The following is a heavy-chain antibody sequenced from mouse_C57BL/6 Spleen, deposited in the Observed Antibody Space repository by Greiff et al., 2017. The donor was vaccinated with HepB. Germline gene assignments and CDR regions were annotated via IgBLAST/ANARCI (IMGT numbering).Heavy chain of an antibody. Sequence: QVQLQQPGAELVMPGASVKLSCKASGYTFTSYWMHWVKQRPGQGLEWIGEIDPSDSYTNYNQKFKGKSTLTVDKSSSTAYMQLSSLTSEDSAVYYCARGWAVYAMDYWGQGTSVTVSS. CDR2: IDPSDSYT. D-gene: IGHD2-3*01. CDR3: ARGWAVYAMDY. J-gene: IGHJ4*01. CDR1: GYTFTSYW. V-gene: IGHV1-69*01.